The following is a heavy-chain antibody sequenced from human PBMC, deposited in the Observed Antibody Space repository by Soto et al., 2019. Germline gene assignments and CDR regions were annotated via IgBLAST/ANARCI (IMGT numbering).Heavy chain of an antibody. D-gene: IGHD5-12*01. CDR2: IYTSGST. J-gene: IGHJ3*02. CDR1: GGSISSYY. Sequence: PSETLSLTCTVSGGSISSYYWSWIRQPAGKGLEWIGRIYTSGSTNYNPSLKSRVTMSVDTSKNQFSLKLSAVTAADTAVYYCATQSSGYCAGGFDIWGQGTMVTVSS. CDR3: ATQSSGYCAGGFDI. V-gene: IGHV4-4*07.